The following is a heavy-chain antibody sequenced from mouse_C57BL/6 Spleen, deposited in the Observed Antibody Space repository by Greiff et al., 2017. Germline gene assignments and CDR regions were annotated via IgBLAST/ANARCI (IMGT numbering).Heavy chain of an antibody. CDR3: ARPNWAVYYFDY. CDR1: GYAFSSYW. J-gene: IGHJ2*01. CDR2: IYPGDGDT. V-gene: IGHV1-80*01. D-gene: IGHD4-1*01. Sequence: VQLVESGAELVKPGASVKISCKASGYAFSSYWMNWVKQRPGKGLEWIGQIYPGDGDTNYNGKFKGKATLTADKSSSTAYMQLSSLTFEDSAVYFCARPNWAVYYFDYWGQGTTLTVSS.